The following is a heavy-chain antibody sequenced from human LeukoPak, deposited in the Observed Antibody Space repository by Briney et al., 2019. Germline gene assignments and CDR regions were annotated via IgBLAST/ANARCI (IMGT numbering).Heavy chain of an antibody. CDR3: ARQGGGFWYFDL. D-gene: IGHD6-25*01. Sequence: KSSETLSLTCTVSGGSISSYYWSWIRQPPGKGLDWIGYIYYSGSTNYNPSLKSRVTISVDTSKNQFSLKLSSVTAADTAVYYCARQGGGFWYFDLWGRGTLVTVSS. CDR2: IYYSGST. V-gene: IGHV4-59*08. CDR1: GGSISSYY. J-gene: IGHJ2*01.